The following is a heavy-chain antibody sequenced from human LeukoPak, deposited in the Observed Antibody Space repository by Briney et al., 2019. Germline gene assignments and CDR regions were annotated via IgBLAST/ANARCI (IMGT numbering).Heavy chain of an antibody. Sequence: SETLSLTCTVSGYSISSGYYWGWIRQPPGKGLEWIGSIYHSGSTYYNPSLKSRVTISVDTSKNQFSLKLSSVTAADTAVYYCARERWNWNDLGFDPWGQGTLVTVSS. J-gene: IGHJ5*02. D-gene: IGHD1-1*01. CDR1: GYSISSGYY. CDR2: IYHSGST. V-gene: IGHV4-38-2*02. CDR3: ARERWNWNDLGFDP.